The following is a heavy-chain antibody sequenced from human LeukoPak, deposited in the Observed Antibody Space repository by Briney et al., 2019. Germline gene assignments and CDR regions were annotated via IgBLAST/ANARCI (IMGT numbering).Heavy chain of an antibody. J-gene: IGHJ4*02. CDR3: ARHSRVFHDSSGHLGN. CDR1: GFTFSSYA. Sequence: KPGGSLRLSCAASGFTFSSYAMSWIRQPPGKGLEWIGSIYYSGSTYYNPSLKSRVTISVDTSKNQFSLKLSSVTAADTAVYYCARHSRVFHDSSGHLGNWGQGTLVTVSS. CDR2: IYYSGST. V-gene: IGHV4-39*01. D-gene: IGHD3-22*01.